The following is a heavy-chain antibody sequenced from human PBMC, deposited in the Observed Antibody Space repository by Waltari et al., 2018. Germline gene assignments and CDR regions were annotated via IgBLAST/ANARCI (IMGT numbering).Heavy chain of an antibody. Sequence: QVQLQESGPGLVKPSETLSLPCTVPGGSISTYYWHWIRQPPGKGLEWIGYVHYSGSTSYNPSLKSRMTISMDTSKNQFSLRLSSVTAADTAVYYCAREYSSFEYWGQGTLVTVSS. J-gene: IGHJ4*02. CDR3: AREYSSFEY. V-gene: IGHV4-59*01. CDR2: VHYSGST. D-gene: IGHD4-4*01. CDR1: GGSISTYY.